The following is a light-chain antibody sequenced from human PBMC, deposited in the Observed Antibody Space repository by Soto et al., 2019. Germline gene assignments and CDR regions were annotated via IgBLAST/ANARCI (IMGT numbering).Light chain of an antibody. CDR3: QQFYSSPPT. J-gene: IGKJ1*01. CDR2: WAS. V-gene: IGKV4-1*01. Sequence: DIVMTQSPDSLAVSLGERATFNCKSSQSVLSSSNSRNYLAWYQLKPRQPPKLLLYWASVRESGVPDRFSGSGSGTDFPLTITNLQAEDVAVYYCQQFYSSPPTFGQGTKVEIK. CDR1: QSVLSSSNSRNY.